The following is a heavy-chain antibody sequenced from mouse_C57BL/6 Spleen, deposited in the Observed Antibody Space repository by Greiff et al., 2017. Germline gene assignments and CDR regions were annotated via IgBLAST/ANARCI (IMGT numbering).Heavy chain of an antibody. CDR1: GFTFTDYY. CDR3: ARYTYYGSSYVYYAMDY. J-gene: IGHJ4*01. CDR2: IRHKATGYTT. V-gene: IGHV7-3*01. D-gene: IGHD1-1*01. Sequence: EVLLVESGGGLVQPGGSLSLSCAASGFTFTDYYMSWVRQPPGKALEWLGFIRHKATGYTTEYSASVKGRFTISRDISQSILYLQMNALRAADSATYYCARYTYYGSSYVYYAMDYWGQGTSVTVSS.